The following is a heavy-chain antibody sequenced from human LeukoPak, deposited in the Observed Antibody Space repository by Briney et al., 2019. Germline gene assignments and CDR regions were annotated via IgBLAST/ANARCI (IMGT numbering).Heavy chain of an antibody. Sequence: ASVKVSCKASGYTFTSYGISWVRRAPGQGLEWMGWISAYNGNTNYAQKLQGRVTMTTDTSTSTAYMELRSLRSDDTAVYYCARDLNYDILTGYYTDDYYYYGMDVWGQGTTVTVSS. D-gene: IGHD3-9*01. CDR1: GYTFTSYG. CDR2: ISAYNGNT. CDR3: ARDLNYDILTGYYTDDYYYYGMDV. J-gene: IGHJ6*02. V-gene: IGHV1-18*01.